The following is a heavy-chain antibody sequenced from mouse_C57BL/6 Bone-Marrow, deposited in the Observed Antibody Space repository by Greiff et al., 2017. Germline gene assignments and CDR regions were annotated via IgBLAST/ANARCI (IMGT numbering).Heavy chain of an antibody. V-gene: IGHV3-6*01. J-gene: IGHJ1*03. CDR3: ARPSDGYFWYFDV. CDR1: GYSITSGYY. Sequence: EVQLQESGPGLVKPSQSLSLTCPVTGYSITSGYYWNWIRQFPGNKLEWMGYISYDGSNNYNPSLKNRISITRDTSKNQFFLKLNSVTTEDTATDYCARPSDGYFWYFDVWGTGTTVTVSS. CDR2: ISYDGSN. D-gene: IGHD2-3*01.